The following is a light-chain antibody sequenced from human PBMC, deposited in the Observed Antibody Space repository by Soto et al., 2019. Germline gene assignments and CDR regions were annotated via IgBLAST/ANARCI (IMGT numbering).Light chain of an antibody. CDR1: QSVSSSY. V-gene: IGKV3-20*01. CDR2: GAS. Sequence: EIILTPSPGTLSLSPGERATLYCRASQSVSSSYLAWYQQKPGQAPRLLIYGASSRATGLPDRFSGSGSGTDFTLTISRLEPEDFAVYYCQQYVSSPPSITFGQGTRLEIK. J-gene: IGKJ5*01. CDR3: QQYVSSPPSIT.